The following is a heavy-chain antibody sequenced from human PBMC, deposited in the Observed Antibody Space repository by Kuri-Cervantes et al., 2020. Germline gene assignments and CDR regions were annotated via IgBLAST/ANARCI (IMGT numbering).Heavy chain of an antibody. CDR2: ITSSSNAI. Sequence: GESLKISCAASGFTFSTSSMTWVRQAPGKGLEGVSSITSSSNAIYYADSVRGRFTISRDNAKNSLYLQMNSLRVEDTAVYYCVKQGHAVTTLEHYFAHWGQGTQVTVSS. V-gene: IGHV3-48*01. J-gene: IGHJ4*02. CDR3: VKQGHAVTTLEHYFAH. D-gene: IGHD4-11*01. CDR1: GFTFSTSS.